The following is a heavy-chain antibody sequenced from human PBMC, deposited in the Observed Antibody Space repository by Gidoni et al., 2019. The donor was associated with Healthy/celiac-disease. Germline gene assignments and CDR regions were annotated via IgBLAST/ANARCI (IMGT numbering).Heavy chain of an antibody. CDR3: AKGGALLMVYAAIPYFDY. J-gene: IGHJ4*02. D-gene: IGHD2-8*01. V-gene: IGHV3-9*01. CDR2: ISWNSGSI. Sequence: EVQLVESGGGLVQPGRSLRLSCAASGFTVDDYAMHWVRQDPGKGLDWVSGISWNSGSIGYADSVKGRFTSSRDNAKNSLYLQMNSLRAEDTALYYCAKGGALLMVYAAIPYFDYWGQGTLVTVSS. CDR1: GFTVDDYA.